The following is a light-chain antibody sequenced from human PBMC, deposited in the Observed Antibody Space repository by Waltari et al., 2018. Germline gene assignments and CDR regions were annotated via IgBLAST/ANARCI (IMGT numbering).Light chain of an antibody. Sequence: QSALTQPASVSGSPGQSITIPCTGTSSEVGDYNYVSWYQQHPGKAPKLMISEVRNRPSGVSNRFSGSKSGNTASLTISGLQAEDEADYYCTSYASRSTLVFGGGTKLTVL. V-gene: IGLV2-14*01. J-gene: IGLJ3*02. CDR3: TSYASRSTLV. CDR1: SSEVGDYNY. CDR2: EVR.